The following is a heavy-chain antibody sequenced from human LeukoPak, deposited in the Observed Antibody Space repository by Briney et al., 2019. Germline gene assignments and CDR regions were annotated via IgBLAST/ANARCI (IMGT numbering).Heavy chain of an antibody. D-gene: IGHD3-9*01. J-gene: IGHJ4*02. V-gene: IGHV3-66*02. CDR3: AKGKYYDILTGYKYYFDY. CDR1: GFTVSSNY. Sequence: GGSLRLSCAASGFTVSSNYMSWVRQAPGKGLEWVSVIYSGGSTYYADSVKGRFTISRDNSKNTLYLQMNSLRAEDTAVYYCAKGKYYDILTGYKYYFDYWGQGTLVTVSS. CDR2: IYSGGST.